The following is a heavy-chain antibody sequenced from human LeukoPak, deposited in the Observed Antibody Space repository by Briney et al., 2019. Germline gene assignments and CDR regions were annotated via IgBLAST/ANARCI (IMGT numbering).Heavy chain of an antibody. D-gene: IGHD2-21*01. CDR3: ARLQGDSTAVFDF. CDR1: VGSISGDY. V-gene: IGHV4-59*01. Sequence: SETLSLTCTVSVGSISGDYWSCIRQPPGKGLDWVGYIHYTGGPNYNPSLKSRVTISVDTSKNQFSLMLSSVTAADTAVYYCARLQGDSTAVFDFWGQGALVTVSS. J-gene: IGHJ4*02. CDR2: IHYTGGP.